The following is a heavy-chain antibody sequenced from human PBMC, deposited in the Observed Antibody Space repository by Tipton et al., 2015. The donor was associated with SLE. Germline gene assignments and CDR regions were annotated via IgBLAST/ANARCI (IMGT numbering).Heavy chain of an antibody. Sequence: TLSLTCTVPGGSISSGSYYWSWIRQPAGKGLEWIGYIYTSGSTNYNPSLKSRVTISVDTSKNQFSLKLSSVTAADTAVYYCARVQWNVPPMKRDYWGQGTLVTVSS. D-gene: IGHD3-22*01. V-gene: IGHV4-61*09. CDR3: ARVQWNVPPMKRDY. J-gene: IGHJ4*02. CDR1: GGSISSGSYY. CDR2: IYTSGST.